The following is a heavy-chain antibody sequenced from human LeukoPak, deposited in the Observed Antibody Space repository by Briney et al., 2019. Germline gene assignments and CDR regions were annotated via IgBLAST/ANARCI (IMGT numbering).Heavy chain of an antibody. Sequence: GASVKVSCKASGYTFTGYYMHWVRQAPGQGLEWMGRINPNSGGTNYAQKLQGRVTMTTDTSTSTAYMELRSLRSDDTAVYYCARNSSGWYGDWFDPWGQGTLVTVSS. CDR3: ARNSSGWYGDWFDP. J-gene: IGHJ5*02. CDR2: INPNSGGT. D-gene: IGHD6-19*01. CDR1: GYTFTGYY. V-gene: IGHV1-2*06.